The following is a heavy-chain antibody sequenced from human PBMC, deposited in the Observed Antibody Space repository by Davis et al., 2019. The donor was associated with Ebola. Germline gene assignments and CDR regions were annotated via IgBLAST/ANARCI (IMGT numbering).Heavy chain of an antibody. J-gene: IGHJ1*01. V-gene: IGHV4-39*07. CDR3: ARARYSTVEYFQH. Sequence: SETLSLTCTVSGDPIISSNYYWGWIRQPPGKGLEWIGSIFYSGSTYYNPSLKSRVTISFDTSNNQVSLKLTSVTAADTAVYYCARARYSTVEYFQHWGQGTLVTVSS. D-gene: IGHD5-12*01. CDR2: IFYSGST. CDR1: GDPIISSNYY.